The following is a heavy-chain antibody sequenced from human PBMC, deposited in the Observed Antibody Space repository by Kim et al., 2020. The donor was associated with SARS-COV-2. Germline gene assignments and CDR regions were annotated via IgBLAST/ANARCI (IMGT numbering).Heavy chain of an antibody. V-gene: IGHV4-59*01. J-gene: IGHJ4*02. CDR2: VYYNGDT. D-gene: IGHD1-1*01. CDR3: ARAGKMGTAITFDF. CDR1: GASINTYY. Sequence: SETLSLTCTVSGASINTYYWSWSRQPPGKGLEWIGYVYYNGDTDYNPSLKSRVTISIDTAKNQFSLRLTSVTAADTAVYYCARAGKMGTAITFDFWGQGNLVAVSA.